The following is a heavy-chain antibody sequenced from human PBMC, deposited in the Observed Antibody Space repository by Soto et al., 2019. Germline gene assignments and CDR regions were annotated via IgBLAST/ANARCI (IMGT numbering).Heavy chain of an antibody. CDR2: IGGRGVST. J-gene: IGHJ4*02. V-gene: IGHV3-23*01. D-gene: IGHD3-3*01. CDR1: GFTFSSYA. Sequence: EVQLLESGGGLVQPGGSLRLSCAASGFTFSSYAMSWVRQAPGKGLEWVSAIGGRGVSTYYAYSVKGRFTISRANSKNTLYLQMNSLRVEDTAVYYCAKRGDDFWSGYYYYFDCRGLGTLVTVSS. CDR3: AKRGDDFWSGYYYYFDC.